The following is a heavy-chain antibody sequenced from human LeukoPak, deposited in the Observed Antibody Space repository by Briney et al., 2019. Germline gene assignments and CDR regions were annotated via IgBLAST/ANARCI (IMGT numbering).Heavy chain of an antibody. V-gene: IGHV6-1*01. D-gene: IGHD3-16*01. CDR2: TYFRSKWYY. CDR3: VPRGDGGFDY. J-gene: IGHJ4*02. Sequence: SQTLSLTCAISGDSVSSDSAAWNWIRQSPSRGLEWLARTYFRSKWYYDYALAVKGRITINPDTSKNQFSLQLNSVTPEDTAVYYCVPRGDGGFDYWGQGTLVIVSS. CDR1: GDSVSSDSAA.